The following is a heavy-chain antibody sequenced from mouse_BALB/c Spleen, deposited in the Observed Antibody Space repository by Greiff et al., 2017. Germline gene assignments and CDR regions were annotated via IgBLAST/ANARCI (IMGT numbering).Heavy chain of an antibody. V-gene: IGHV5-12-1*01. CDR2: ISSGGGST. D-gene: IGHD2-14*01. CDR3: ARRGVRDAMDY. CDR1: GFDFSSYD. J-gene: IGHJ4*01. Sequence: EVKLVESGGGLVKPGGSLKLSCAASGFDFSSYDMSWVRQTPEKRLEWVAYISSGGGSTYYPDTVKGRFTISRDNAKNTLYLQMSSLKSEDTAMYYCARRGVRDAMDYWGQGTSVTVSS.